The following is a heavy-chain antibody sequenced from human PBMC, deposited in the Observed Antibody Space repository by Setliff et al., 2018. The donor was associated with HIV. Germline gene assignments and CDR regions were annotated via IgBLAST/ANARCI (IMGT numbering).Heavy chain of an antibody. V-gene: IGHV4-39*01. D-gene: IGHD6-19*01. CDR2: VYYSGVI. Sequence: PSETLSLTCTVSGGSISSSGPGYYWGWVRQPPGGGLEWVGSVYYSGVIHYNPSVKSRVTISVDTSKNQVSLRLTSVTAADTAVYYCAGGRTQWPNYNYFDPWGLGTRVTVSS. CDR1: GGSISSSGPGYY. J-gene: IGHJ5*02. CDR3: AGGRTQWPNYNYFDP.